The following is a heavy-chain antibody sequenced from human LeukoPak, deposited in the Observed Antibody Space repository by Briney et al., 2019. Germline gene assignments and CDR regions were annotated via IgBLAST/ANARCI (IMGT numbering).Heavy chain of an antibody. D-gene: IGHD3-10*01. CDR1: GGSFSGHY. CDR2: INHSGST. Sequence: SETLSLTCAVYGGSFSGHYWSWIRQPPGKGLEWIGEINHSGSTNYNPSLKSRVSTSVDTSKNQFSLNLSSVIAADTAVYYCARKVVRGVICWFDAWGQGTLVTVSS. J-gene: IGHJ5*02. CDR3: ARKVVRGVICWFDA. V-gene: IGHV4-34*01.